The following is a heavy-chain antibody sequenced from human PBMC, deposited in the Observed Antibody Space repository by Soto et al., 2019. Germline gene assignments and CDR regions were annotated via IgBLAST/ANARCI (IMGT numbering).Heavy chain of an antibody. J-gene: IGHJ3*02. CDR1: GFSLSTRGVG. CDR3: AHLYDNINFFDM. CDR2: IFRDDDK. D-gene: IGHD3-9*01. V-gene: IGHV2-5*02. Sequence: QITLKESGPTLVKPTQTLTLTCTFSGFSLSTRGVGVGWIRQPPGKALEWLALIFRDDDKRYSPSLKSRLTITGDTYKNQVVLKMTNMDPMDKATYYCAHLYDNINFFDMWGQGTMVTVSS.